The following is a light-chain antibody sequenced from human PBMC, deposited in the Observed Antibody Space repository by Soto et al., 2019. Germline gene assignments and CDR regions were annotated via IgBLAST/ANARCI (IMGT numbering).Light chain of an antibody. V-gene: IGLV2-14*03. CDR1: SSDVGGYNY. Sequence: QSVLTQPASVSGSPGQSLTISCTGTSSDVGGYNYVSWYQQHPGKAPKLMIYDVSNRPSGISNRLSGSKSGNTASLTISGLQAEDEADYYCSSYTTSSARHVVFGGGTKLTVL. CDR2: DVS. J-gene: IGLJ2*01. CDR3: SSYTTSSARHVV.